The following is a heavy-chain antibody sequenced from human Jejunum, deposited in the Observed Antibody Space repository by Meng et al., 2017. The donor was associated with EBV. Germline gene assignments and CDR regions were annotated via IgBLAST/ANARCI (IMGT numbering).Heavy chain of an antibody. Sequence: QVQLVRSGGGVKQPGASVRVSCKASGYTFTGYFIHWVRQAPGQGLEWMGRINPNSGGTSYTQKFQGRVTMTRDTSITTAYMELSRLGSDDTAVYYCARDYSDSSRQGYWGQGTLVTVSS. CDR1: GYTFTGYF. CDR2: INPNSGGT. V-gene: IGHV1-2*06. D-gene: IGHD3-22*01. CDR3: ARDYSDSSRQGY. J-gene: IGHJ4*02.